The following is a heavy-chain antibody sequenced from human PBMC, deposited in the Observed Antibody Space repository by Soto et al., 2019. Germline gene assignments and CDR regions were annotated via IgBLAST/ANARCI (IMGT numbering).Heavy chain of an antibody. CDR1: GFTFSSYS. V-gene: IGHV3-21*01. Sequence: GGSLRLSCAASGFTFSSYSMNWVRQAPGKGLEWVSSISSSSSYIYYADSVKGRFTISRDNAKNSLYLQMNSLRAEDTAVYYCARVEDYYDSSGYYYVWGQGTLVTVS. CDR3: ARVEDYYDSSGYYYV. CDR2: ISSSSSYI. D-gene: IGHD3-22*01. J-gene: IGHJ4*02.